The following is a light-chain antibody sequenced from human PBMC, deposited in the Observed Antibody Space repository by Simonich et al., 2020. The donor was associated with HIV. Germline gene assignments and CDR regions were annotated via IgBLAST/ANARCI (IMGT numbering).Light chain of an antibody. Sequence: EIVLTQSPATLSLSPGERATLSCRASQSISNYLSWYQRKPDQAPRLLIYDASNRATGIPARFSGSGSGTDFTLTISSLEPEDFAVYYCLQRFNWPPIFTFGPGTKVDVK. CDR1: QSISNY. J-gene: IGKJ3*01. V-gene: IGKV3-11*01. CDR3: LQRFNWPPIFT. CDR2: DAS.